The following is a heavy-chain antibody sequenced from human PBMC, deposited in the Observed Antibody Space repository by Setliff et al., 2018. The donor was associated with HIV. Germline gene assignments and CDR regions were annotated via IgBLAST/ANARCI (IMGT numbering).Heavy chain of an antibody. Sequence: PGESLKISCAASGFTFSSYSMNWVRQAPGKGLEWVSSISSSSSYIYYADSVKGRFTISRDNAKNSLYLQMNSLRVEDTALYYCARDLNWGFDYWGQGTLVTVSS. CDR2: ISSSSSYI. CDR1: GFTFSSYS. V-gene: IGHV3-21*01. CDR3: ARDLNWGFDY. D-gene: IGHD7-27*01. J-gene: IGHJ4*02.